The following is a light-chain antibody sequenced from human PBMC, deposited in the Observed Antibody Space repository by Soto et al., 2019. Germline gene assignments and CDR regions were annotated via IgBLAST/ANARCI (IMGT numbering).Light chain of an antibody. CDR3: QQCDTSPWT. CDR2: GAS. CDR1: QSISSY. J-gene: IGKJ1*01. Sequence: EIVLTQSPDTLSLSPGGRATLSCRASQSISSYLAWYQQKPGQAPRLLIYGASSRATGIPDRFSGSGSGTDFTLAISRLEPGDSAVYFCQQCDTSPWTFGQGTKVEIK. V-gene: IGKV3-20*01.